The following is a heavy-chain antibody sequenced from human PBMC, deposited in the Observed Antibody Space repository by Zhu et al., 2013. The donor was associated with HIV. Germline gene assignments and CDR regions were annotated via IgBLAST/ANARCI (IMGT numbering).Heavy chain of an antibody. CDR2: IYYSGST. Sequence: QVQLQESGPGLVKPSETLSLTCTVSGGSISSYYWSWIRQPPGKGLEWIGYIYYSGSTNYNPSLKSRVTISVDTSKNQFSLKLSSVTAADTAVYYCARVGGNDSGYDESPFGFWFDPWGQGTLVTVXS. V-gene: IGHV4-59*01. CDR3: ARVGGNDSGYDESPFGFWFDP. J-gene: IGHJ5*02. CDR1: GGSISSYY. D-gene: IGHD5-12*01.